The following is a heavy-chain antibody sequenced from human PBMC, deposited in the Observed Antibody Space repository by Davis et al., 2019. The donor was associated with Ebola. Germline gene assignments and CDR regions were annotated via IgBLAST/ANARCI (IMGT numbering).Heavy chain of an antibody. D-gene: IGHD3-3*01. J-gene: IGHJ6*02. Sequence: PSETLSLTCAVYGGSFSGFYWSWIRQPPGKGLEWIGYIYYSGSTYYNPSLKSRVTISVDTSKNQFSLKLSSVTAADTAVYYCARTLLESDYYYYYGMDVWGQGTTVTVSS. CDR1: GGSFSGFY. CDR3: ARTLLESDYYYYYGMDV. CDR2: IYYSGST. V-gene: IGHV4-59*08.